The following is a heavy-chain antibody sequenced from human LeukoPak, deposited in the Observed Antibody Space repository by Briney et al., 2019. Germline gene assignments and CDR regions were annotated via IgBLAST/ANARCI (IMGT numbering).Heavy chain of an antibody. D-gene: IGHD6-6*01. CDR1: GFTFSDYY. Sequence: PGGSLRLSCAASGFTFSDYYMSWIRQAPGKGLEWVSYISSSGSTIYYADSVKGRFTISRDNAKNSLYLQMNSLRAEDTAVYYCASRYYSSSPFDPWGQGTLVTVSS. V-gene: IGHV3-11*01. CDR3: ASRYYSSSPFDP. J-gene: IGHJ5*02. CDR2: ISSSGSTI.